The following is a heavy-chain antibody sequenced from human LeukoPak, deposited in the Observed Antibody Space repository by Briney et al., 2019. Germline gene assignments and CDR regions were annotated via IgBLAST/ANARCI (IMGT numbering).Heavy chain of an antibody. V-gene: IGHV1-3*04. CDR1: GYPSTYYA. CDR2: INIGDGNT. Sequence: GASVKVSCTASGYPSTYYAIHWVRQAPGQRLEWMGWINIGDGNTRYSQKFQGRVTITRDTSANSAYMELSGLRSEDTAVYYCAKERLVSGGSCYNFWGLGTLVTVSS. D-gene: IGHD2-15*01. J-gene: IGHJ4*02. CDR3: AKERLVSGGSCYNF.